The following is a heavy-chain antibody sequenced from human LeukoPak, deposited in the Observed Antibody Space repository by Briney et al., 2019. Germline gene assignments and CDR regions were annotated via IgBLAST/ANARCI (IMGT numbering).Heavy chain of an antibody. J-gene: IGHJ4*02. V-gene: IGHV1-2*02. CDR3: ARDDSFQFDS. CDR1: GYTFTAYY. Sequence: ASVKVSCKASGYTFTAYYMHWVRQAPGQGLEWMGWINPNTGATNYAQKFQGRVTMTRATSISTAYMELSRATSDDTAMYYCARDDSFQFDSWGQGTLATVSS. D-gene: IGHD5-18*01. CDR2: INPNTGAT.